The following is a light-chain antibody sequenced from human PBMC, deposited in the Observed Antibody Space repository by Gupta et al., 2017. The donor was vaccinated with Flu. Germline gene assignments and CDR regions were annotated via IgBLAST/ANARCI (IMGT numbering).Light chain of an antibody. Sequence: QSVLTQPPSVSAAPGQKVTISCPGSSSNIGENYVSWYQQVPGTAPKLLIYDNHERPSGIPDRFSGSKSGTSATLGITGLQTGDEADYYCGTWDGSLSAGVFGTGTKVTVL. J-gene: IGLJ1*01. CDR1: SSNIGENY. CDR2: DNH. CDR3: GTWDGSLSAGV. V-gene: IGLV1-51*01.